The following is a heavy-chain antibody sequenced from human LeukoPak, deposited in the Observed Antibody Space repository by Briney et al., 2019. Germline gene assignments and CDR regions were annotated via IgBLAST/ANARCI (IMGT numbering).Heavy chain of an antibody. Sequence: GGSLRLSCAASGFTFSSYAMSWVRQAPGKGLEWVSAISGSGGSTYYADSVKGRFTISRDNSKTTLYLQMNSLRAEDTAVYYCAKDSGGVLWCGDFDLGYWGQGTLVTVSS. J-gene: IGHJ4*02. V-gene: IGHV3-23*01. CDR1: GFTFSSYA. D-gene: IGHD3-10*01. CDR3: AKDSGGVLWCGDFDLGY. CDR2: ISGSGGST.